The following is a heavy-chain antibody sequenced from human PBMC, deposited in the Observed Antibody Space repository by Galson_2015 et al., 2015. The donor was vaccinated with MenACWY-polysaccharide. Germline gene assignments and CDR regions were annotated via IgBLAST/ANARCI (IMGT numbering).Heavy chain of an antibody. CDR1: GFSFSHYW. J-gene: IGHJ4*02. Sequence: SLRLSCAASGFSFSHYWMTWVRQAPGKGLEWLANIKGDGSLTSSVDSVKGRFTISRDNNRNSLFLQMDSLTAEDTAIYYCGKDSNNDYVDSWGQGTLVTVSS. CDR3: GKDSNNDYVDS. V-gene: IGHV3-7*01. CDR2: IKGDGSLT. D-gene: IGHD1/OR15-1a*01.